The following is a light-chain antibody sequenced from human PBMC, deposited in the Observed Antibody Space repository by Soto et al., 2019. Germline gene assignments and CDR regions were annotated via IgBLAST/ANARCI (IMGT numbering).Light chain of an antibody. CDR2: DVS. CDR3: TSYTSSSTLV. Sequence: QSALTQPASVSGSPGQSITICCTGTSSDVGTYNYVSWYQQHAGKVPKLMIYDVSNRPSGVSDRFSGSKSGNTASLTISGLQAEDEADYYCTSYTSSSTLVFGAGTKLTVL. V-gene: IGLV2-14*01. CDR1: SSDVGTYNY. J-gene: IGLJ2*01.